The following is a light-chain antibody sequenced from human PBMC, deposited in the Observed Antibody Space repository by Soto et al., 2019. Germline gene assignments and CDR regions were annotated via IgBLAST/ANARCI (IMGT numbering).Light chain of an antibody. CDR1: QSISSW. CDR3: QQYNSYSLWT. V-gene: IGKV1-5*03. Sequence: DIQMTQSPSTLSASPGERATTTCRASQSISSWLAWYQQKPGKAPKLLIYGASSLASGVASRFSGSGSGTEFTLTISSLQSDDFAAYYCQQYNSYSLWTFGQGTKVDIK. J-gene: IGKJ1*01. CDR2: GAS.